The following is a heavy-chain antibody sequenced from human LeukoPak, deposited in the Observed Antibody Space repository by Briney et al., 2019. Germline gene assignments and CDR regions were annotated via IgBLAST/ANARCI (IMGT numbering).Heavy chain of an antibody. Sequence: GGSLRLSCAASGFTFSSYSMNWVRQAPGKGLEWVSYISSSSSTIYYADSVKGRFTISRDNAKNSLYLQTNSLRAEDTAVYYCAAVRGYSYGRIYWGQGTLVTVSS. V-gene: IGHV3-48*01. CDR2: ISSSSSTI. D-gene: IGHD5-18*01. J-gene: IGHJ4*02. CDR3: AAVRGYSYGRIY. CDR1: GFTFSSYS.